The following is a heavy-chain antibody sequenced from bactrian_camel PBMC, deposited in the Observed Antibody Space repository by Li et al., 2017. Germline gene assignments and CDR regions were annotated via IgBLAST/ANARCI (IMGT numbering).Heavy chain of an antibody. CDR1: GDTIGRYC. CDR3: ATIRDFYGVGFPPPCS. CDR2: VERDGGT. D-gene: IGHD4*01. Sequence: HVQLVESGGGSVQVGGSLTLSCVASGDTIGRYCMGGFRQIPDRGREGVAGVERDGGTSDADSVKGRFTISQDNNRKNVHLMMNSLKPEDTSLYTCATIRDFYGVGFPPPCSWGRGTQVTVS. V-gene: IGHV3S9*01. J-gene: IGHJ6*01.